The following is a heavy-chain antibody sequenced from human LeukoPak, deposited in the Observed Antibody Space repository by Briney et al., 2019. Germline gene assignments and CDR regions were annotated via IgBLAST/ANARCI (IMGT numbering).Heavy chain of an antibody. D-gene: IGHD3-22*01. V-gene: IGHV3-23*01. Sequence: GGSLRLSCAASGFTFSSYAMSWVRQAPGKGLEWVSAISGSGGSTYYADSVKGRFTISRDNSKNTLYLQMNSLRAEDTAVYYCAKSTYDSSGYYSSLYYYYYYGMDVWGQGTTVTVSS. CDR3: AKSTYDSSGYYSSLYYYYYYGMDV. CDR1: GFTFSSYA. J-gene: IGHJ6*02. CDR2: ISGSGGST.